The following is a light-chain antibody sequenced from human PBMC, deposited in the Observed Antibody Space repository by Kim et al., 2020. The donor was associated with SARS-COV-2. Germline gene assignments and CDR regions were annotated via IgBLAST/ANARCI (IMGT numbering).Light chain of an antibody. CDR3: QQYHKWPLT. Sequence: EIVMTQSPATLSVSPGERVTLSCRASQSVSSNLAWYHQKPGQAPRLLIYGATNRATGLPARFSGSGSGTEFTLTISSLQSEDFGVYYCQQYHKWPLTFGGGTKVDIK. CDR2: GAT. CDR1: QSVSSN. J-gene: IGKJ4*01. V-gene: IGKV3-15*01.